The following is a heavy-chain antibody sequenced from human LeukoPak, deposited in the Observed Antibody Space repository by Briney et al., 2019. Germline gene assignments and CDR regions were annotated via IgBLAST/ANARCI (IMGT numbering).Heavy chain of an antibody. CDR2: IYYSGST. D-gene: IGHD6-6*01. CDR1: GGSISSSSYY. CDR3: ARVARIAARPNWFDP. J-gene: IGHJ5*02. V-gene: IGHV4-61*05. Sequence: SETLSLTCTVSGGSISSSSYYWSWLRQPPGKGLEWIGYIYYSGSTNYNPSHKSRVTISVDTSKNQFSLKLSSVTAADTAVYYCARVARIAARPNWFDPWGQGTLVTVSS.